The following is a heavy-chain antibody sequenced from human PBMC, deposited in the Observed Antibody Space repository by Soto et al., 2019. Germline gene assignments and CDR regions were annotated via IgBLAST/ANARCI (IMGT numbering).Heavy chain of an antibody. CDR2: IIPILGIA. Sequence: QVQLVQSGAAVKKPGSSVKVSCKASGGTFSSYTISWVRQAPGQGLEWMGRIIPILGIANYAQKFQGRVTITADKSTSTAYRELSSLRSEDTAVYYCARDEEMATNRAFDIWGQGTMVTVSS. D-gene: IGHD5-12*01. CDR3: ARDEEMATNRAFDI. V-gene: IGHV1-69*08. J-gene: IGHJ3*02. CDR1: GGTFSSYT.